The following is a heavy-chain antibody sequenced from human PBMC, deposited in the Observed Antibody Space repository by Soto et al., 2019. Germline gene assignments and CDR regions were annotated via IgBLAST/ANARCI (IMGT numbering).Heavy chain of an antibody. CDR2: IWSDGSNK. J-gene: IGHJ4*02. V-gene: IGHV3-33*01. CDR3: ARESSGYSYGYPTYYFDY. CDR1: GFTFSSYG. D-gene: IGHD5-18*01. Sequence: GGSLRLSCAASGFTFSSYGMHWVRPAPGKGLEWVAVIWSDGSNKYYADSVKGRFTISRDNSKNTLYLQMNSLRAEDTAVYYCARESSGYSYGYPTYYFDYWGQGTLVTVSS.